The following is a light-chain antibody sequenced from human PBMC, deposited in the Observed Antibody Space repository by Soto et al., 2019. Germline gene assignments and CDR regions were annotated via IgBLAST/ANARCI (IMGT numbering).Light chain of an antibody. CDR1: SSDIGGYNH. CDR2: EVS. CDR3: TSFTSRSTLV. Sequence: QSALTQPASVSGSPGQSITISCTGTSSDIGGYNHVSWYQQHPDKVPKLMIFEVSNRPSGVSTRFSASKSGNTASLTISGLQAEDEADYYCTSFTSRSTLVFGTGTKLTVL. V-gene: IGLV2-14*01. J-gene: IGLJ1*01.